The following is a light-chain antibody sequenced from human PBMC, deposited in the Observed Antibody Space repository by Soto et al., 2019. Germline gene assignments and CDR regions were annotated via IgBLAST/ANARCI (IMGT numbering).Light chain of an antibody. CDR1: SSNIGINV. Sequence: VVTQPPSASGTPGQRVTISCSGSSSNIGINVLSWYQQLPGAAPKLLIYSNDQRPSGVPDRFSGSKSGTSASLAISELQSEDEADYYCAAWDDSLNGYAFGPGTKLTVL. V-gene: IGLV1-44*01. CDR3: AAWDDSLNGYA. CDR2: SND. J-gene: IGLJ1*01.